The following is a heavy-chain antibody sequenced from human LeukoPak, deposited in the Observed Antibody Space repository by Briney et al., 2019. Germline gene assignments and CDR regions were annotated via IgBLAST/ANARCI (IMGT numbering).Heavy chain of an antibody. V-gene: IGHV3-21*01. Sequence: GGSLRLSCAASGFTFSSYEMNRVRQAPGKGLEWVSSISSSSVYIYYADSVRGRFTISRDNAKNSLYLQMNSLRAEDTAVYSCARGADGVSSNSRGWFDPWGQGTLVTVSS. CDR3: ARGADGVSSNSRGWFDP. D-gene: IGHD2-15*01. J-gene: IGHJ5*02. CDR2: ISSSSVYI. CDR1: GFTFSSYE.